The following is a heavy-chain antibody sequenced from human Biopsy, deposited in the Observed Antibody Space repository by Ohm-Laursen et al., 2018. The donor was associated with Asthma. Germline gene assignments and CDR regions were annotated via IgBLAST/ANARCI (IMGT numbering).Heavy chain of an antibody. CDR3: ARKAGSCISRTCYSLDF. V-gene: IGHV1-69*01. J-gene: IGHJ4*02. CDR1: GGAFNTYV. Sequence: SSVKVSCKSLGGAFNTYVIGWVRQAPGQGLEWMGGINSVFGTTTYPQKFQDRVTITADDSTSTVYMELSSLRSKDTAVYYCARKAGSCISRTCYSLDFWGQGTLVTVSS. D-gene: IGHD2-2*01. CDR2: INSVFGTT.